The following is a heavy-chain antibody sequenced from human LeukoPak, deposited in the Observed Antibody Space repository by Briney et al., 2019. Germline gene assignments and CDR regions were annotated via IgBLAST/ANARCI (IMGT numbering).Heavy chain of an antibody. CDR1: GFTFSSYG. V-gene: IGHV3-33*01. Sequence: PGGSLRLSCAASGFTFSSYGMHWVRQAPGKGLEWVAVIWYDGSNKYYADSVKGRFTISRDNSKNTLYLQMNSLRAEDTAVYYCARVRGTNLDGYEMDYWGQGTLVTVSS. D-gene: IGHD5-12*01. CDR2: IWYDGSNK. CDR3: ARVRGTNLDGYEMDY. J-gene: IGHJ4*02.